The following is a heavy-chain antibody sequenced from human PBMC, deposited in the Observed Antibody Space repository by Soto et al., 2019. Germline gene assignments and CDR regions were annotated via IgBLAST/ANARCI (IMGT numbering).Heavy chain of an antibody. CDR1: GGTFSSYA. CDR3: ASHTGSTPEGRYYYGMDV. Sequence: QVQLVQSGAEVKKPGSSVKVSCMASGGTFSSYAISWVRQAPGQGLEWMGGIIPIFGTAEYPQTFQGRVTITADESTSTAYMELSSLRSEDTAVYYCASHTGSTPEGRYYYGMDVWGQGTTVTVSS. J-gene: IGHJ6*02. CDR2: IIPIFGTA. V-gene: IGHV1-69*12. D-gene: IGHD1-26*01.